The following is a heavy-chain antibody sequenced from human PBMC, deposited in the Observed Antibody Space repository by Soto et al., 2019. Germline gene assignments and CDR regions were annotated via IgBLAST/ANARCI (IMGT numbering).Heavy chain of an antibody. V-gene: IGHV3-30-3*01. D-gene: IGHD6-19*01. CDR2: ISYDGSNK. CDR3: ASGEAVAAELDY. J-gene: IGHJ4*02. Sequence: QVQLVESGGGVVQPGRSLRLSCAASGFTFSSYAMHWVRQAPGKGLEWVAVISYDGSNKYYADSVKGRFTISRDNSKNTLYLQMNSLSAEDTAVYYCASGEAVAAELDYWGQGILVSVSS. CDR1: GFTFSSYA.